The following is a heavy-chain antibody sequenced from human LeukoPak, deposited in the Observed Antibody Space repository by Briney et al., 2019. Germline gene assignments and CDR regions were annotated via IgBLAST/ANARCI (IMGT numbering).Heavy chain of an antibody. CDR1: GFTFSTYW. V-gene: IGHV3-74*01. J-gene: IGHJ4*02. CDR2: IKDDGST. CDR3: ARDLLNYYDSSGYSSYYFDY. D-gene: IGHD3-22*01. Sequence: GGSLRLSCAASGFTFSTYWMHWVRQAPGKGLVWVSRIKDDGSTIYADSVKGRFTISRDNSKNTLYLQMNSLRAEDTAVYYCARDLLNYYDSSGYSSYYFDYWGQGTLVTVSS.